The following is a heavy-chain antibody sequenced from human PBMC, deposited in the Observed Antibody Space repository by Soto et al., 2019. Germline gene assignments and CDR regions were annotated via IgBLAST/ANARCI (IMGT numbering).Heavy chain of an antibody. CDR2: IIPIFGTA. J-gene: IGHJ6*02. Sequence: ASVNVSCKASGGTFSSYAISWVRQAPGQGLEWMGGIIPIFGTANYAQKFQGRVTITADESTSTAYMELSSLRSEDTAVYYCARASRAYYYYYGMDVWGQGTTVTVAS. CDR3: ARASRAYYYYYGMDV. CDR1: GGTFSSYA. V-gene: IGHV1-69*13.